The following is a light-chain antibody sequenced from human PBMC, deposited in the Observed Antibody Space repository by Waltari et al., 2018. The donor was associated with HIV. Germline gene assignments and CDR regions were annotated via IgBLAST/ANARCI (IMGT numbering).Light chain of an antibody. CDR1: QDITSF. CDR3: QQYDKFPLP. Sequence: DLQMTQSPSSLSASVGDRVTIPCQASQDITSFLNWYQHKPGQAANLLIYDASDLETGVPAMFSGSGSGTDFIFIINSLQPEDVATYYWQQYDKFPLPFGGGTKVEIK. J-gene: IGKJ4*01. CDR2: DAS. V-gene: IGKV1-33*01.